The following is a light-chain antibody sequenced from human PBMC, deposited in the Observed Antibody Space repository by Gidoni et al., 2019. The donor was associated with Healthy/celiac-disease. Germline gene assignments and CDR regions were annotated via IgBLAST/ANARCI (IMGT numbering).Light chain of an antibody. V-gene: IGKV3-15*01. CDR1: QSVSSN. CDR3: QQYNNWPMYT. J-gene: IGKJ2*01. Sequence: EIVMTQPPATLSVSQGQRATLSCRASQSVSSNLAWYQQKPGQAPRLLIYGASTRATGIPARFSGSGSGTEFTLTISSLQSEDFAVYYCQQYNNWPMYTFGQGTKLEIK. CDR2: GAS.